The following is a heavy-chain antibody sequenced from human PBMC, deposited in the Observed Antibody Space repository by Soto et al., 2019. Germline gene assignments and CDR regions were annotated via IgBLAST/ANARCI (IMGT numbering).Heavy chain of an antibody. Sequence: GASVKVSCKASGGTFSSYAISWLRQAPGQGLEWMGGIIPIFGTANYAQKFQGRVTITADESTSTAYMELSSLRSEDTAVYYCARDEGRYCSGGSCYSGYFDYWGQGTLVTVSS. J-gene: IGHJ4*02. CDR3: ARDEGRYCSGGSCYSGYFDY. V-gene: IGHV1-69*13. D-gene: IGHD2-15*01. CDR2: IIPIFGTA. CDR1: GGTFSSYA.